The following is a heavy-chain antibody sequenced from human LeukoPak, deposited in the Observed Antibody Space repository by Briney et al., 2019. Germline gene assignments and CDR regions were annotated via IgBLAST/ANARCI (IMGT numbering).Heavy chain of an antibody. CDR1: GGSISTYY. J-gene: IGHJ4*02. Sequence: PSETLSLTCTVSGGSISTYYWSWLRQPPGEGLEWIGYIYYSGSTNYHPSLKSRVTISVDTSKNQFSLKLSSVTAADTAVYYCARGGGGYSYGYDYWGQGTLVTVSS. CDR2: IYYSGST. CDR3: ARGGGGYSYGYDY. D-gene: IGHD5-18*01. V-gene: IGHV4-59*01.